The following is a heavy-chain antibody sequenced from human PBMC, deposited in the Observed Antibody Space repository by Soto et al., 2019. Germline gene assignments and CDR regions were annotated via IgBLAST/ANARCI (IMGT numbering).Heavy chain of an antibody. D-gene: IGHD2-15*01. Sequence: QVQLVQSGAEVKKPGSSVKVSCKASGGTFSRYTFTWVRQAPGQGLEWMGRIIPIVDIPNYAQNFQGRVTFTAEKSTSTAYMELSSLTSDDTAVYYCASHFTGVLVLGTSPPGGDNYGWDVWGQGTTVSVS. CDR3: ASHFTGVLVLGTSPPGGDNYGWDV. V-gene: IGHV1-69*02. CDR2: IIPIVDIP. J-gene: IGHJ6*02. CDR1: GGTFSRYT.